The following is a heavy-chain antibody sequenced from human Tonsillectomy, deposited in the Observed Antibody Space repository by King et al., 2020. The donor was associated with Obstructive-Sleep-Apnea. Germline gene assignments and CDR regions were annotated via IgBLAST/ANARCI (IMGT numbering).Heavy chain of an antibody. CDR2: INHSGST. Sequence: VQLQQWGAGLLKPSETLSLTCAVYGGSFSDYYWSWIRQPPGKGLEWIGEINHSGSTNYNPSLKSRVTISTDTSMNQFSLKLRSVTAADTAVYYCARGSGAASVNWFDPWGQGALVTVSS. V-gene: IGHV4-34*01. CDR1: GGSFSDYY. J-gene: IGHJ5*02. D-gene: IGHD6-13*01. CDR3: ARGSGAASVNWFDP.